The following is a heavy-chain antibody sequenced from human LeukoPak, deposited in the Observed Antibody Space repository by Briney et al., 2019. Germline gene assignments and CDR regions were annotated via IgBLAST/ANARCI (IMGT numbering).Heavy chain of an antibody. V-gene: IGHV4-39*01. J-gene: IGHJ5*02. CDR2: IYYSGST. CDR3: ARNRYYYGSGNYGVPNWFDP. Sequence: SETLSLTCTVSGGSISSNSYYRGWIRQPPGKGLKRIGSIYYSGSTYYNPSLKSRVTISVDTSKNQFSLKLNSVTAADTAVYYCARNRYYYGSGNYGVPNWFDPWGQGTLVTVSS. D-gene: IGHD3-10*01. CDR1: GGSISSNSYY.